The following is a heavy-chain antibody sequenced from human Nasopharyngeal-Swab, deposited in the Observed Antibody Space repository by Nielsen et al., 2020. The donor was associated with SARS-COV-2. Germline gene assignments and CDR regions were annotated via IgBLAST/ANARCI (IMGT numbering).Heavy chain of an antibody. V-gene: IGHV4-59*01. D-gene: IGHD2-15*01. CDR3: ARGWVGYSGGFDC. J-gene: IGHJ4*02. Sequence: WFRQPPGKGLDWIGYIYSTGSTDYNPSLKSRVTISIDTSKNQFSLKLTSVTAADTAVFYCARGWVGYSGGFDCWGQGTLVTVSS. CDR2: IYSTGST.